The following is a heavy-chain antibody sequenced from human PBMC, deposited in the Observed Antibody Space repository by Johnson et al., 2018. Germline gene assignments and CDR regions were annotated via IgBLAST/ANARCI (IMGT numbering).Heavy chain of an antibody. CDR3: ARGLIGSTSSLFHH. CDR2: MNPNSGNT. J-gene: IGHJ1*01. V-gene: IGHV1-8*01. Sequence: QVQLGESGAEVKKPGASVKVSCKASGYTFTSHDINWVRQATGQGLEWMGWMNPNSGNTGYAQKFQGRVTMTRNTSIRPAYMELSSLRSEDTAVYYCARGLIGSTSSLFHHWGQGTPVTVSS. CDR1: GYTFTSHD. D-gene: IGHD2-2*01.